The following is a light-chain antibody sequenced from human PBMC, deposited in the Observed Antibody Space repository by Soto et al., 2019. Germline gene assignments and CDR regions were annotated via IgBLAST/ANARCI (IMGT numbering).Light chain of an antibody. V-gene: IGLV2-14*01. CDR1: SSDFGGYKF. CDR2: EVS. Sequence: QSALTQPRSVSGSPGQSVSISCAGTSSDFGGYKFVSWYQQHPGKAPKLILYEVSNRPSGVSNRFSGSKSGNTASLTISGLQAEDEADYYCSSYTRSSSVVFGGGTKLTVL. CDR3: SSYTRSSSVV. J-gene: IGLJ2*01.